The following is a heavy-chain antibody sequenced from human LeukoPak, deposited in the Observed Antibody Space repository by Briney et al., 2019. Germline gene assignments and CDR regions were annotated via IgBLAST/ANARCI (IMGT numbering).Heavy chain of an antibody. V-gene: IGHV3-21*01. CDR3: ARDRGGATGAFDI. CDR1: GFTFSSYS. Sequence: GGSLRLSCAASGFTFSSYSMNWVRQAPGKGLEWVSSISSSSSYIYYTDSVKGRFTISRDNAKNSLYLQMNSLRAEDTAVYYCARDRGGATGAFDIWGQGTMVTVSS. CDR2: ISSSSSYI. J-gene: IGHJ3*02. D-gene: IGHD3-10*01.